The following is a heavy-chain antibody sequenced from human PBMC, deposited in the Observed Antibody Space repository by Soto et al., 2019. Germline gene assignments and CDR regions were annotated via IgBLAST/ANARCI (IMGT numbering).Heavy chain of an antibody. Sequence: VASVKVSCKASGYTFTSYAMHWVRQAPGQRLEWMGWINAGNGNTKYSQKFQGRVTITRDTSASTAYMELRSLRSDDTAVYYCARVRGYSYGYFGYWGQGTLVTVSS. D-gene: IGHD5-18*01. V-gene: IGHV1-3*01. J-gene: IGHJ4*02. CDR2: INAGNGNT. CDR1: GYTFTSYA. CDR3: ARVRGYSYGYFGY.